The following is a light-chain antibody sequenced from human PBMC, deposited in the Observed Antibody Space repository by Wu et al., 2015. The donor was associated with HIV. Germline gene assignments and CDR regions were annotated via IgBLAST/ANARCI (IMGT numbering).Light chain of an antibody. V-gene: IGKV1-9*01. Sequence: IQLTQSPSSLSASVGDRVTITCRASQGISSYLAWYQQIPGKAPKLLIYSASRLQSGVPSRFSGRGSGTDFTLIISSLQPEDSASYYCQQVDDYPYSFGQGTKLEIK. CDR1: QGISSY. CDR3: QQVDDYPYS. J-gene: IGKJ2*03. CDR2: SAS.